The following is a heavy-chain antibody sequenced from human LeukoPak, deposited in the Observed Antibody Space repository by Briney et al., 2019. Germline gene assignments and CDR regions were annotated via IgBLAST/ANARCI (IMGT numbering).Heavy chain of an antibody. Sequence: SETLSLTCTVSGDSISSSSYCWDWIRQPSGKGLEWIGNIYNSANTHYNPSLKTRITMSVDTSKNQFPLKLNSVTAADTGIYYCARHSRSAYTGYENAFDIWGQGTMVTVSS. CDR1: GDSISSSSYC. D-gene: IGHD5-12*01. V-gene: IGHV4-39*01. CDR2: IYNSANT. J-gene: IGHJ3*02. CDR3: ARHSRSAYTGYENAFDI.